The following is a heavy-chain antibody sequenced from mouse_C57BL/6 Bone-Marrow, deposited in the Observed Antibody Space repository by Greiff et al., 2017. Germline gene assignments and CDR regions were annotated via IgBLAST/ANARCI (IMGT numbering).Heavy chain of an antibody. CDR3: ARELDGYYDAY. D-gene: IGHD2-3*01. Sequence: EVQLVESGPVLVKPGASVKMSCKASGYTFTDYYMNWVKQSHGKSLEWIGVINPYNGGTSYNQKFKGKATLTVDKSSSTAYMELNSLTSEDSAVYYCARELDGYYDAYWGQGTLVTVSA. J-gene: IGHJ3*01. CDR2: INPYNGGT. CDR1: GYTFTDYY. V-gene: IGHV1-19*01.